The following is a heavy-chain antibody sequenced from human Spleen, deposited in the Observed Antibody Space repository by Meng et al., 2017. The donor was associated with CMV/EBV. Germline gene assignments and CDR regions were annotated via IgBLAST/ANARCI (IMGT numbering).Heavy chain of an antibody. Sequence: ASVKVSCKASGYTFTGYYMHWVRQAPGQGLEWMGWINPNSGGTNYAQKFQGRVTMTRDTSISTAYMELSRLRSDDTAVYYCAREVVPASSGGYYFDYWGQGTLVTVSS. CDR1: GYTFTGYY. J-gene: IGHJ4*02. CDR2: INPNSGGT. D-gene: IGHD2-2*01. CDR3: AREVVPASSGGYYFDY. V-gene: IGHV1-2*02.